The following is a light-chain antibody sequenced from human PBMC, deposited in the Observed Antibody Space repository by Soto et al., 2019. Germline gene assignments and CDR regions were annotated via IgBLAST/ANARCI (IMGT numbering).Light chain of an antibody. CDR2: GNS. V-gene: IGLV1-40*01. Sequence: QSVLTQAPSVSGAPGQRVTISCTGSSSNIGAGYDVHWYQQLPGTAPKLLIYGNSNRPSGVPDRFSGSKSGTSASLAITGLQAEDEAEYYCQSYDSRLSGSVFGTGTKLTVL. CDR3: QSYDSRLSGSV. CDR1: SSNIGAGYD. J-gene: IGLJ1*01.